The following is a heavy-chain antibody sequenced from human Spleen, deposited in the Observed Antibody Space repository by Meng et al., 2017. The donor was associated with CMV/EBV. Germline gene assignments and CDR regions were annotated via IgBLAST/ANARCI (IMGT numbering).Heavy chain of an antibody. J-gene: IGHJ5*02. CDR2: ISSSSYI. CDR3: ASSIVGVTNWFDP. D-gene: IGHD1-26*01. CDR1: GFTFSSYS. V-gene: IGHV3-21*01. Sequence: CAASGFTFSSYSMNWVRQAPGKGLEWVSSISSSSYIYYADSVKGRFTISRDNAKNSLYLQKNSLRAEDTAVYYCASSIVGVTNWFDPWGQGTLVTVSS.